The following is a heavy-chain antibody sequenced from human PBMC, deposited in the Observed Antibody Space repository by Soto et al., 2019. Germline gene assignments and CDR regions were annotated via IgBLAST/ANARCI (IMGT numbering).Heavy chain of an antibody. J-gene: IGHJ4*02. CDR3: AAVRDSSAYYFAY. V-gene: IGHV1-58*01. Sequence: SVKVSCKASGFTFTTSAVQWVRQARGQRLEWIGWIVVGSGNTKYSQKFQERVTITRDMSTGTAYMELSGLRSEDTAVYYCAAVRDSSAYYFAYWGQGTLVTVSS. CDR2: IVVGSGNT. D-gene: IGHD3-22*01. CDR1: GFTFTTSA.